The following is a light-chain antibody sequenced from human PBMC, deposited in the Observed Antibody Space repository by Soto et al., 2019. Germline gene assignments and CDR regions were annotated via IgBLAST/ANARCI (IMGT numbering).Light chain of an antibody. CDR3: SSYSATNTLV. CDR2: EVT. V-gene: IGLV2-14*01. J-gene: IGLJ1*01. Sequence: QSALTQPASVSGSPGQSITISCTGTSSDVGDYPYASWYQQHPGEVPKLIIYEVTNRPSGVTSRFSGSKSENTASLSISGLQAEDEADYYCSSYSATNTLVFGGGTKLTVL. CDR1: SSDVGDYPY.